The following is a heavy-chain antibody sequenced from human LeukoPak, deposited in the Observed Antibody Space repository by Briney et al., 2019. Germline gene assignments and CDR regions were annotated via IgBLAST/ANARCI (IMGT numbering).Heavy chain of an antibody. V-gene: IGHV4-59*01. J-gene: IGHJ4*02. CDR1: GGSINTYY. CDR3: ARVVAAGGTWYYFDD. CDR2: ISYSGST. Sequence: SETLSLTCTVSGGSINTYYWSWIRQPPGKGLEWIGFISYSGSTNYNPSLKSRVTISVDTSKNQFSLKLSSVAAADTAVYYCARVVAAGGTWYYFDDWGQGTLVTVSS. D-gene: IGHD6-13*01.